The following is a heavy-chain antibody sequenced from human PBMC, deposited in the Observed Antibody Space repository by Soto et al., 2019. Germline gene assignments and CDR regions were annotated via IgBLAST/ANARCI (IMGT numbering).Heavy chain of an antibody. CDR3: AKDRGSSRYLGGSFDD. D-gene: IGHD3-22*01. Sequence: QMQLVESGGGVVQPGRSLRLSCAASGFTFSTYAMHWVRQAPGKGLEWVAVISNDGNKQYSADSVKGRFTISRDNSKNTLYLQMDSLRAEDTAVYYCAKDRGSSRYLGGSFDDWGQGTLVTVSS. CDR2: ISNDGNKQ. J-gene: IGHJ4*02. V-gene: IGHV3-30*18. CDR1: GFTFSTYA.